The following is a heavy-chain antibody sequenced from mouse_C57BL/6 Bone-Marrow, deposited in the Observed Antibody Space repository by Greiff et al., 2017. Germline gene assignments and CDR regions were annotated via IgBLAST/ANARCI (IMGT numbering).Heavy chain of an antibody. V-gene: IGHV10-1*01. Sequence: EVKLMESGGGLVQPKGSLKLSCAASGFSFNTYAMNWVRQAPGKGLEWVARIRSKSNNYATYYADSVKDRFTISRDDSESMLYLQMNNLKTEDTAMYYCVSYGSSPEGYAMDYWGQGTSVTVSS. J-gene: IGHJ4*01. D-gene: IGHD1-1*01. CDR3: VSYGSSPEGYAMDY. CDR2: IRSKSNNYAT. CDR1: GFSFNTYA.